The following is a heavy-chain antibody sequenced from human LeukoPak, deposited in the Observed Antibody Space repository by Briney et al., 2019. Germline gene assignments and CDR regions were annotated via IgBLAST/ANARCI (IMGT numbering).Heavy chain of an antibody. Sequence: ASVKVSCKASGYTFTSYDINWVRQATGQGLEWMGWINPNSGGTNYAQKFQGRVTMTRDTSISTAYMELSRLRSDDTAVYYCARGAYQLLSYYYFMDAWGKGTTVTVSS. CDR3: ARGAYQLLSYYYFMDA. CDR2: INPNSGGT. J-gene: IGHJ6*03. V-gene: IGHV1-2*02. D-gene: IGHD2-2*01. CDR1: GYTFTSYD.